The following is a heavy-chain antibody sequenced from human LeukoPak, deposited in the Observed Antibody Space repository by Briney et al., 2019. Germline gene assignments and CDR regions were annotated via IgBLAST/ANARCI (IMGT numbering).Heavy chain of an antibody. Sequence: GGSLSLSCAASGFRFSRNYLTWVRQAPGKGLEWVSVIYSDGNTFYTDSVKGRFSISRDTSKKTVYLQMKSLRAADTAVYYCARGGEHLIAWGQGALVTVSS. J-gene: IGHJ4*02. CDR2: IYSDGNT. CDR3: ARGGEHLIA. CDR1: GFRFSRNY. D-gene: IGHD2-21*01. V-gene: IGHV3-66*01.